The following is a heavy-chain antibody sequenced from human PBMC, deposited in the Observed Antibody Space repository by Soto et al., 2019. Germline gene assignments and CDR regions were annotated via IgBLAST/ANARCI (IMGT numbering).Heavy chain of an antibody. D-gene: IGHD3-10*01. Sequence: PSETLSLTCTVSGGSISSYYWSWIRQPPGKGLEWIGYIYYNGITNYNPSLKSRVAISVDASKNQFSLKLSSVTAADTAVYYCARVWGGAFDIWGQGTMVTVSS. J-gene: IGHJ3*02. CDR3: ARVWGGAFDI. CDR1: GGSISSYY. CDR2: IYYNGIT. V-gene: IGHV4-59*01.